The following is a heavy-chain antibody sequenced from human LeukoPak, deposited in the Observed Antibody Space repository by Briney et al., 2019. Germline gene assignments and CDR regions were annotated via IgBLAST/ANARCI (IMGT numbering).Heavy chain of an antibody. J-gene: IGHJ4*02. CDR2: ISGSGHTI. CDR3: ASGSGGSYYFDY. D-gene: IGHD2-15*01. CDR1: GFTFSDYY. Sequence: AGGSLRLSCAASGFTFSDYYMSWIRQAPGKGLEWVSYISGSGHTIYYTDSVKGRFTISRDNAKNSLYLQMISLRAEDTAVYYCASGSGGSYYFDYWGQGTLVTFSS. V-gene: IGHV3-11*01.